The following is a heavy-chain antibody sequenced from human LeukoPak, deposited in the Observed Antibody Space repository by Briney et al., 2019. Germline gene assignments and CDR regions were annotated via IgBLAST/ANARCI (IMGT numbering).Heavy chain of an antibody. J-gene: IGHJ4*02. CDR3: ASSVSQTRFDY. D-gene: IGHD1/OR15-1a*01. CDR1: GYSFTNYW. V-gene: IGHV5-51*01. Sequence: GESLKISCKASGYSFTNYWIGWVRQMPGKGLEWMGIIFPVDSDTTYSPSFQGQVTISADKSITTAYLQWSSLKASDTAMYYCASSVSQTRFDYWGQGTQVTASS. CDR2: IFPVDSDT.